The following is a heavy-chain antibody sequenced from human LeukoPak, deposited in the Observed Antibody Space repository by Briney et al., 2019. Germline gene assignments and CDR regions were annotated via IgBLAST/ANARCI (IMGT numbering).Heavy chain of an antibody. D-gene: IGHD6-19*01. J-gene: IGHJ4*02. CDR1: RFTLSNYW. CDR2: IKQDGSET. Sequence: PGGSLRLSCAASRFTLSNYWMSWVRQAPGKGLEWVANIKQDGSETYYVDSVKGRFTISRDNAKNSLSLQMNSLRAEDTAVYDCARQRGSGCLDYWGQGTLVTVSS. CDR3: ARQRGSGCLDY. V-gene: IGHV3-7*01.